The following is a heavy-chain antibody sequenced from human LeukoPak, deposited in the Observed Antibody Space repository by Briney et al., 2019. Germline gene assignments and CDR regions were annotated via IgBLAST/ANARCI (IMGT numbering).Heavy chain of an antibody. CDR2: IIPILGIA. V-gene: IGHV1-69*04. CDR1: GGTFSSYA. J-gene: IGHJ1*01. D-gene: IGHD1-26*01. CDR3: ARDHNGSYYADYFQH. Sequence: SVKVSCKASGGTFSSYAISWVRQAPGQGLEWMGRIIPILGIANYAQKFQGRVTITADKSTSTAYMELSSLRSEDTAVYYCARDHNGSYYADYFQHWGQGTLVTVSS.